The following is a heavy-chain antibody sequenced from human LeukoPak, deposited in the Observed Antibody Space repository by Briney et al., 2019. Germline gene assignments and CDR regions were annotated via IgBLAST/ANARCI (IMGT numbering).Heavy chain of an antibody. CDR1: GFTFGDYA. J-gene: IGHJ4*02. V-gene: IGHV3-49*04. CDR2: IRSKAYGGTT. Sequence: QPGGSLRLSCTASGFTFGDYAMSWVRQAPGKGRGWVGFIRSKAYGGTTEYAASVKGRFTISRDDSKSIAYLQMNSLKTEDTAVYYCTREGGKQWLVQDYFDYWGQGTLVTVSS. D-gene: IGHD6-19*01. CDR3: TREGGKQWLVQDYFDY.